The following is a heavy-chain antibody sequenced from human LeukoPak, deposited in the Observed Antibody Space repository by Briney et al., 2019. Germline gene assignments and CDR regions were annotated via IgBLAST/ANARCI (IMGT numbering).Heavy chain of an antibody. J-gene: IGHJ4*02. CDR2: IYYSGST. D-gene: IGHD6-19*01. V-gene: IGHV4-59*01. CDR1: GGSICSYY. CDR3: AEGAVAGHY. Sequence: NSSETLSLTCTVSGGSICSYYWSWIRQPPGKGLEWIGYIYYSGSTNYNPSLKSRVTISVDTSKNQFSLKLSSVTAADAAVYYCAEGAVAGHYWGQGTLVTVSS.